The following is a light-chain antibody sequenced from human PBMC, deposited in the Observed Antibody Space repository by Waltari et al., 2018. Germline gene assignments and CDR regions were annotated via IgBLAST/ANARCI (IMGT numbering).Light chain of an antibody. V-gene: IGLV3-9*01. CDR3: QVWDSSTAV. J-gene: IGLJ7*01. CDR1: NIGGNN. Sequence: SYDLTQPLSVSVALGQTARITCGGNNIGGNNVHWYQQKPGQAPLLVIYRDNNRPSSTPERVSGANSENAATWTISRAQAGDEADYYCQVWDSSTAVFGGGTQLTVL. CDR2: RDN.